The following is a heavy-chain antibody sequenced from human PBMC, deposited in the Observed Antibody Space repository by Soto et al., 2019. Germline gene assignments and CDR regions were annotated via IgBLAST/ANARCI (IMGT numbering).Heavy chain of an antibody. Sequence: GGSLRLSCAASGFTFSSYSMNWVRQAPGKGLEWVSSISSSSSYIYYADSVKGRFTISRDNAKNSLYLQMNSLRAEDTAVYYCARDPTLRFLEWWTPNYYYYGMDVWGQGTTVTVSS. D-gene: IGHD3-3*01. CDR3: ARDPTLRFLEWWTPNYYYYGMDV. V-gene: IGHV3-21*01. J-gene: IGHJ6*02. CDR2: ISSSSSYI. CDR1: GFTFSSYS.